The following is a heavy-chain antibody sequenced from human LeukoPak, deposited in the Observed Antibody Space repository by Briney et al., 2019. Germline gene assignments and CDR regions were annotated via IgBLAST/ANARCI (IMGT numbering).Heavy chain of an antibody. V-gene: IGHV3-7*01. J-gene: IGHJ4*02. Sequence: GVSLRLSCAASGFTFSNFWMSWVRQAPGKGLEWVANIKQDGSEKYYVDSVKGRFTISRDNAKNSLYMQMNSLTADDTAVYYCARVAPGNGYFDYWGQGTLVTVSS. CDR2: IKQDGSEK. CDR3: ARVAPGNGYFDY. CDR1: GFTFSNFW. D-gene: IGHD6-13*01.